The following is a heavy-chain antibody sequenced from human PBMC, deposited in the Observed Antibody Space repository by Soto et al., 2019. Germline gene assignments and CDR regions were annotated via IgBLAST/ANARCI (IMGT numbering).Heavy chain of an antibody. D-gene: IGHD2-2*02. CDR1: GFTFSSYW. V-gene: IGHV3-74*01. Sequence: EVQLVESGGGLVQPGGSLRLSCAASGFTFSSYWMHWVRQAPGKGLVWVSRINSDGSSTSYADSVKGRFTISRDNSKNTLHLQMNRLRAEDMAVYYCARGGFGRYCSSTSCYTWVFDYWGQGTLVTVSS. J-gene: IGHJ4*02. CDR3: ARGGFGRYCSSTSCYTWVFDY. CDR2: INSDGSST.